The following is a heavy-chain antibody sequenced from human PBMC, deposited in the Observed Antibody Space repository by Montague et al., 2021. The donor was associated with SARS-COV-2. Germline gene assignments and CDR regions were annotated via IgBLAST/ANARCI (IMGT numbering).Heavy chain of an antibody. CDR2: IYYSGSI. CDR3: ASPGGYCSGGSCYYVY. Sequence: SETLSLTCTVSGGSISSYYWSWIRQPPGKGLEWIGYIYYSGSINYNPSLKSRVTISIDTSKNQFSLNLNSVTAADGAVYYCASPGGYCSGGSCYYVYWGQGTLVTVSS. V-gene: IGHV4-59*01. CDR1: GGSISSYY. J-gene: IGHJ4*02. D-gene: IGHD2-15*01.